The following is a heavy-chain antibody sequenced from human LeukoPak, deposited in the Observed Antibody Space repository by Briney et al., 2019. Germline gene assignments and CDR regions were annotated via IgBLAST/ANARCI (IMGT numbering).Heavy chain of an antibody. Sequence: ASVKVSCKASGGTFSSYAISWVRQAPGQGLEWMGWISAYNGNTNYAQKLQGRVTMTTDTSTSTAYMELRSLRSDDTAVYYCARKNGYNSSWYYFDYWGQGTLVTVSS. CDR2: ISAYNGNT. CDR3: ARKNGYNSSWYYFDY. CDR1: GGTFSSYA. J-gene: IGHJ4*02. D-gene: IGHD6-13*01. V-gene: IGHV1-18*01.